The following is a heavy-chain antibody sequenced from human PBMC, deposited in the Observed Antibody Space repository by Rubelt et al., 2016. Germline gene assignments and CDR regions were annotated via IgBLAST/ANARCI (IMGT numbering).Heavy chain of an antibody. D-gene: IGHD1-26*01. J-gene: IGHJ3*02. CDR1: GFTFNIYV. V-gene: IGHV3-23*04. CDR2: INNSGGST. Sequence: EVQLVESGGYLVQPGGSLRLSCAASGFTFNIYVMSWVRQAPGKGLEWVSGINNSGGSTYPAESVKGRFTISRDNSKNTLIVEMDSRRVGDTALYYCAKIGYSGSPVSASDIWGQGTMVTVSS. CDR3: AKIGYSGSPVSASDI.